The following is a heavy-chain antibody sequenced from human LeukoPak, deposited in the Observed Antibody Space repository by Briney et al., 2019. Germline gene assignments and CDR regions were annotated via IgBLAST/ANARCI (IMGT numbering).Heavy chain of an antibody. V-gene: IGHV4-59*01. CDR1: GSSISGYY. CDR3: ARGEYDSGSKYDY. Sequence: SETLSLTCSVSGSSISGYYWSWIRQPPGKGLEWIGYMYYTGSTNYNPSLKSRATISVDTSKNQVSLKLSSVTAADTAVYHCARGEYDSGSKYDYWGQGTLVTVST. J-gene: IGHJ4*02. CDR2: MYYTGST. D-gene: IGHD3-10*01.